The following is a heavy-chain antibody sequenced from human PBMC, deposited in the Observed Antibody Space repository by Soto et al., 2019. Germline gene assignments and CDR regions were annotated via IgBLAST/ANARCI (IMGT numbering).Heavy chain of an antibody. Sequence: GGSLRLSCAASGFTFSSYWMHWVRQAPGKGLVWVSRISNDGSNKNYADSVKGRFTISRDNSKNTLYLQMNSLRAEDTAVYYCARDPVYYYDSSGYFSNYYYYGMDVWGQGTTVTAP. CDR1: GFTFSSYW. J-gene: IGHJ6*02. CDR3: ARDPVYYYDSSGYFSNYYYYGMDV. D-gene: IGHD3-22*01. CDR2: ISNDGSNK. V-gene: IGHV3-74*01.